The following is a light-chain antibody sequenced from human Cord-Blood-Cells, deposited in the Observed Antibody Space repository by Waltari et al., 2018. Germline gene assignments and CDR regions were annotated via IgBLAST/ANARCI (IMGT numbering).Light chain of an antibody. J-gene: IGKJ3*01. CDR2: AAS. CDR1: QSISSY. CDR3: QQSYSTRFT. Sequence: DIQLTQPPSSLSASVGDRVTITCRASQSISSYLNWYQQKPGNAPKLLIYAASSLQSRVPSRFSGSGSGTDFTLTISSLQTEDFATYYCQQSYSTRFTFGPGTKVDIK. V-gene: IGKV1-39*01.